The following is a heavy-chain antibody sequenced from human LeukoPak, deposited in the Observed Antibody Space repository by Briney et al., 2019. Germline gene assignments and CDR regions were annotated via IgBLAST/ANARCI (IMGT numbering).Heavy chain of an antibody. CDR2: IWYDGSNK. J-gene: IGHJ4*02. CDR3: AKVVGRDGSGSYYNV. CDR1: GFTFSSYG. V-gene: IGHV3-33*06. D-gene: IGHD3-10*01. Sequence: GRSLRLSCAASGFTFSSYGMHWVRQAPGKGLEWVAVIWYDGSNKYYADSVKGRFTISRDNSKNPLYLQMNSLRAEDTAVYYCAKVVGRDGSGSYYNVWGQGTLVTVSS.